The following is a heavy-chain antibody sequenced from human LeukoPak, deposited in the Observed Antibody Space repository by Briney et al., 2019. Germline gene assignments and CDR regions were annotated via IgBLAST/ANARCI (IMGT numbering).Heavy chain of an antibody. CDR1: GGSIGSYS. Sequence: SETLSLTCTVSGGSIGSYSWSWIRQSPGKGLDWIGYIYYSGNTNYNPSLKSRVTISIDTSKQQFSLKLSSVTAADTAVYYCARVRLVGYDILTGYYSFDHWGQGTLVTVSS. CDR2: IYYSGNT. CDR3: ARVRLVGYDILTGYYSFDH. V-gene: IGHV4-59*01. D-gene: IGHD3-9*01. J-gene: IGHJ4*02.